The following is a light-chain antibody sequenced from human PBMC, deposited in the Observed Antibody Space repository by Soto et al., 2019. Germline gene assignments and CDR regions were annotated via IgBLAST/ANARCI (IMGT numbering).Light chain of an antibody. J-gene: IGLJ1*01. CDR2: DVT. V-gene: IGLV2-14*03. CDR3: SSYTINKTYV. Sequence: QSVLTQPASVSGSPGQSIAISCTGTSSDVGAYNYVSWYQQHPGKAPKLIIYDVTNLPSGVSDRLSGSKSGNTASLTISGLQAEDEADYYCSSYTINKTYVFGSGTKLTVL. CDR1: SSDVGAYNY.